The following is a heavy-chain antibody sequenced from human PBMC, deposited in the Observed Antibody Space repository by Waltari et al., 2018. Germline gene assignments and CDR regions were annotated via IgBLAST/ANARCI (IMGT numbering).Heavy chain of an antibody. CDR1: GYTFSDYY. V-gene: IGHV1-69-2*01. Sequence: EVQLLQSGAELKEPGTTVRISCKVSGYTFSDYYIHWVQQAPGKGLRWKVLVDPEDGETIYEDNFQGRVTISADTSTDTAFMELSSLRSEDTAVFYCATALGDSSSASRPFDFWGQGTMITVSS. D-gene: IGHD6-19*01. CDR3: ATALGDSSSASRPFDF. J-gene: IGHJ3*01. CDR2: VDPEDGET.